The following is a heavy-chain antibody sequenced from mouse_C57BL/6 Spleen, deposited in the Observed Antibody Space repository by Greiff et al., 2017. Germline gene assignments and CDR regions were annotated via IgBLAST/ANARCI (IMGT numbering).Heavy chain of an antibody. CDR3: ARDYGSRGYAMDY. V-gene: IGHV1-58*01. J-gene: IGHJ4*01. CDR1: GYTFTSSG. D-gene: IGHD1-1*01. CDR2: IYLGNGYT. Sequence: EVQLQQSVAELVRPGSSVKMSCTTSGYTFTSSGINCVKQRPGQGLEWIGYIYLGNGYTKYNEKFKGKATLTSDTSSSTAYMQLSSLTSEDAAIYFCARDYGSRGYAMDYWGQGTSVTVSS.